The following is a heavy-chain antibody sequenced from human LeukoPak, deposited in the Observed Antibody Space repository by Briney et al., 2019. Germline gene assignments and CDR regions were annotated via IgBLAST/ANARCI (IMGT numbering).Heavy chain of an antibody. Sequence: SQTLSLTCAVSGGSISSGGYSWRWLRQPPGKGLEWLGYIYHSGSTYYNPSLKSRVTISVDRSKNQCSLKLSSVTAADTAVYFCARGDSSGYPAGFDYWGQGTLVTVSS. V-gene: IGHV4-30-2*01. CDR3: ARGDSSGYPAGFDY. J-gene: IGHJ4*02. CDR1: GGSISSGGYS. CDR2: IYHSGST. D-gene: IGHD3-22*01.